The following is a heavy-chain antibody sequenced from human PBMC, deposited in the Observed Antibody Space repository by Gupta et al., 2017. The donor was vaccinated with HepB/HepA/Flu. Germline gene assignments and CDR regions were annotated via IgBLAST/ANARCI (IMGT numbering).Heavy chain of an antibody. CDR1: GFTFDDYG. J-gene: IGHJ3*02. D-gene: IGHD4-17*01. V-gene: IGHV3-20*04. Sequence: EVQLVESGGGVVRPGGSLRLPCAASGFTFDDYGMSLVRQAPGKGLEWVSGINWNGGSTGYADSVKGRFTISRDNAKNSLYLQMNSLRAEDTALYYCARDLPQMMYGDPNDAFDIWGQGTMVTVSS. CDR2: INWNGGST. CDR3: ARDLPQMMYGDPNDAFDI.